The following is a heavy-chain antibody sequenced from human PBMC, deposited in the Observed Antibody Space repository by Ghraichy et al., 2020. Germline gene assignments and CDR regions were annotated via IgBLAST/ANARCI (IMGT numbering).Heavy chain of an antibody. CDR3: AKNSDYYDSSGYSAMLDY. CDR1: GFTFSSYA. V-gene: IGHV3-23*01. J-gene: IGHJ4*02. CDR2: ISGSGGST. Sequence: GESLNISCAASGFTFSSYAMSWVRQAPGKGLEWVSGISGSGGSTYYADSVKGRFTISRDNSKNTLYLQMNSLRAEDTAVYYCAKNSDYYDSSGYSAMLDYWGQGTLVTVSS. D-gene: IGHD3-22*01.